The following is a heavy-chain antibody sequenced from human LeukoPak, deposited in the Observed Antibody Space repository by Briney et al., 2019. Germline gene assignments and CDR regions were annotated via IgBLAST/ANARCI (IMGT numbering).Heavy chain of an antibody. CDR2: IYTSGST. CDR1: AGSISSYY. D-gene: IGHD3-10*01. V-gene: IGHV4-4*07. Sequence: SETLSLTCTVSAGSISSYYWSWIRQPAGKGLEWIGRIYTSGSTNYNPSLKSRVTMSVDTSKNQFSLKLSSVTAADAAVYYCARYMVRGVGAYYYMDVWGKGTTVTISS. J-gene: IGHJ6*03. CDR3: ARYMVRGVGAYYYMDV.